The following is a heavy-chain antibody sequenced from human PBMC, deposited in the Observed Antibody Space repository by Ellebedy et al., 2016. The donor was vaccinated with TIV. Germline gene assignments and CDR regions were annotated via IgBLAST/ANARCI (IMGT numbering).Heavy chain of an antibody. CDR3: ARETRNIVGATSEFDY. CDR2: MNPNSGNT. J-gene: IGHJ4*02. D-gene: IGHD1-26*01. CDR1: GYTFTSYD. Sequence: ASVKVSCXASGYTFTSYDINWVRQATGQGLEWMGWMNPNSGNTGYAQKFQGRVTMTRNTSISTAYMELSSLRSEDTAVYYCARETRNIVGATSEFDYWGQGTLVTVSS. V-gene: IGHV1-8*01.